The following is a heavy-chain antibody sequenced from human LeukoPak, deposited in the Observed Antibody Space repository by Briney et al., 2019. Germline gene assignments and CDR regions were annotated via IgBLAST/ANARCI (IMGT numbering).Heavy chain of an antibody. D-gene: IGHD6-19*01. Sequence: SETLSLTCTVSGGSISSYYWSWIRQPPGMGLEWIGYIYYSGSTNYNPSLKSRVTISVDTSKNQFSLKLSSVTAADTAVYYCARANSGWHPGDRGFDYWGQGTLVTVSS. J-gene: IGHJ4*02. CDR2: IYYSGST. CDR1: GGSISSYY. V-gene: IGHV4-59*01. CDR3: ARANSGWHPGDRGFDY.